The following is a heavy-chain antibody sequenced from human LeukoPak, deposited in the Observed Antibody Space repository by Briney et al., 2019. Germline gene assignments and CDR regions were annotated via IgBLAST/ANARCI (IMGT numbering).Heavy chain of an antibody. J-gene: IGHJ6*02. D-gene: IGHD2-2*01. Sequence: GASVKVSCKASGYTFTSYDINWVRQATGQGLEWMGWMNPNSGNTGYAQKFQGRGTMTRNTSISTAYMELRSLRSEDTAVYYCASGYCSSTSCYYYYSMDVWGQKTTGTVSS. CDR3: ASGYCSSTSCYYYYSMDV. V-gene: IGHV1-8*01. CDR1: GYTFTSYD. CDR2: MNPNSGNT.